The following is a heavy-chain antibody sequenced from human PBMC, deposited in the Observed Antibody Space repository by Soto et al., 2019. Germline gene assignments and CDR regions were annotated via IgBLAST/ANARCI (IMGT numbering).Heavy chain of an antibody. J-gene: IGHJ4*02. Sequence: GESLKISCKGSGYSFTSYWISWVRQMPGKGLEWMGRIDPSDSYTNYSPSFQGHVTISADKSISTAYLQWGSLKASDTAMYYCATAILTGPPAFDYWGQGTLVTVSS. CDR1: GYSFTSYW. CDR3: ATAILTGPPAFDY. V-gene: IGHV5-10-1*01. CDR2: IDPSDSYT. D-gene: IGHD3-9*01.